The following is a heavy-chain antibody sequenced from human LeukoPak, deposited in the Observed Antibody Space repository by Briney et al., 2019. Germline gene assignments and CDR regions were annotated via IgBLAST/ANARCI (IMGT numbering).Heavy chain of an antibody. CDR1: GGSISSYH. V-gene: IGHV4-59*01. J-gene: IGHJ4*02. Sequence: PSETLSLTCTVSGGSISSYHWSWIRQPPGKGLEWIGYISYSGTTSYNPSLESRVTMSVGTSKNQFSLKLTSVTAADTAVYYCARWPSTWSFDYWGQGTLVTVSS. CDR2: ISYSGTT. D-gene: IGHD6-13*01. CDR3: ARWPSTWSFDY.